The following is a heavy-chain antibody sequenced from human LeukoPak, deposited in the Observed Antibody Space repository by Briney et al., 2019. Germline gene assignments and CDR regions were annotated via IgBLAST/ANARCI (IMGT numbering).Heavy chain of an antibody. CDR1: GYTFTGYY. CDR3: ARDSIAARPGFDY. CDR2: INPNSGGT. V-gene: IGHV1-2*02. Sequence: ASVKVSRKASGYTFTGYYMHWVRQAPGQGLEWMGWINPNSGGTNYAQKFQGRVTMTRDTSISTAYMELSRLRSDDTAVYYCARDSIAARPGFDYWGQGTLVTVSS. J-gene: IGHJ4*02. D-gene: IGHD6-6*01.